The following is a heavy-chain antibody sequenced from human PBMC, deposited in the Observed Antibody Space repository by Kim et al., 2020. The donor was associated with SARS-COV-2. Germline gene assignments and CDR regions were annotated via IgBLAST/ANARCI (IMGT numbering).Heavy chain of an antibody. J-gene: IGHJ4*02. V-gene: IGHV3-30*18. CDR3: AKDYVTGAASYYFDY. CDR1: GFTFSTYG. Sequence: GGSLRLSCAASGFTFSTYGMYWVRQAPGKGLQWLAVIANDGRDKHHADSVKGRFTISRDNSKNTLYLQMNSLRGEDSAVYFCAKDYVTGAASYYFDYWGQGALVTVSS. CDR2: IANDGRDK. D-gene: IGHD6-13*01.